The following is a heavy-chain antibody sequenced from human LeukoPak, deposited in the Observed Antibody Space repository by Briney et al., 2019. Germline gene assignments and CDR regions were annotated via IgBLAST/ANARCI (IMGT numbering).Heavy chain of an antibody. V-gene: IGHV3-30*15. CDR2: K. J-gene: IGHJ6*02. CDR3: ARDIIRITMVRGVIITLYYYGMDV. Sequence: KXXADSVKGRFTISRDNSKNTLYLQMSSLRAEDTAVYYCARDIIRITMVRGVIITLYYYGMDVWGQGTTVTVSS. D-gene: IGHD3-10*01.